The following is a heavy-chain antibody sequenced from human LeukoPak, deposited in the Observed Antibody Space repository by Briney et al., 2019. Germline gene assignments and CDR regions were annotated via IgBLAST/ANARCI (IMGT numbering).Heavy chain of an antibody. Sequence: GASVKVSCKASGGTFSSYAISWVRQAPGQGLEWMGVINPSGGSTSYAQKFQGRVTMTRDTSTSTVYMELSSLRSEDRAVYYCARVGNHDFWSGDSNYYYYMDVWGKGTTVTVSS. J-gene: IGHJ6*03. CDR3: ARVGNHDFWSGDSNYYYYMDV. D-gene: IGHD3-3*01. CDR1: GGTFSSYA. V-gene: IGHV1-46*03. CDR2: INPSGGST.